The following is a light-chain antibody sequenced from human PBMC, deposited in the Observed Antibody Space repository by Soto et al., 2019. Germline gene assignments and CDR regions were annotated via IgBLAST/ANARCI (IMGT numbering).Light chain of an antibody. CDR3: AAWDDSLNGLV. CDR1: SSNIGSNT. CDR2: SDN. Sequence: QSVLTQPPSASGTPGQRVTISCSGSSSNIGSNTVNWYQQLPGTAPKLLVYSDNQRPSGVPDRFSGSKSGTSASLAISGLQSEDDADYYCAAWDDSLNGLVFGGGTKVTVL. V-gene: IGLV1-44*01. J-gene: IGLJ3*02.